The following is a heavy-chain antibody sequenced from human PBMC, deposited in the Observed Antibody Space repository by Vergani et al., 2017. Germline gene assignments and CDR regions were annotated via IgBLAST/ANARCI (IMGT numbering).Heavy chain of an antibody. CDR1: GFTFSACP. Sequence: EVQLLQSGGGVIQPGGSVRLSCAASGFTFSACPMTWVRQAPGKGLEWVSAISARYPSTYYADSVKGRFTISRDNSKNMLYLQMNSLRAEDTAVYYCARDRMTPYYFDYWGQGTLVTVSS. J-gene: IGHJ4*02. CDR2: ISARYPST. D-gene: IGHD2-8*01. CDR3: ARDRMTPYYFDY. V-gene: IGHV3-23*01.